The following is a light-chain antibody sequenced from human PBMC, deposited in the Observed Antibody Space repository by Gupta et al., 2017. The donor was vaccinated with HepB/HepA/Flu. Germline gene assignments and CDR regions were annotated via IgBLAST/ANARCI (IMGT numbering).Light chain of an antibody. CDR1: SSDVGGYNY. CDR2: DVS. Sequence: QSALTQPASVSGSPGQSITISCNGTSSDVGGYNYVSWYQQHPGKAPKLMIYDVSNRPSGVSNRFSGSKSGNTASLTISGLQAEDEADYYCSSYTSSSTPVFGTGTKVTVL. V-gene: IGLV2-14*01. J-gene: IGLJ1*01. CDR3: SSYTSSSTPV.